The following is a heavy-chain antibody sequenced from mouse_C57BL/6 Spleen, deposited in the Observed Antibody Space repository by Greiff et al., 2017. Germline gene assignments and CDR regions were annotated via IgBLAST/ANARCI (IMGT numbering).Heavy chain of an antibody. V-gene: IGHV1-82*01. J-gene: IGHJ2*01. D-gene: IGHD1-1*01. CDR2: IYPGDGDT. CDR3: ARSEDYYGSREDY. CDR1: GYAFSSSW. Sequence: VMLVESGPELVKPGASVKISCKASGYAFSSSWMNWVKQRPGKGLEWIGRIYPGDGDTNYNGKFKGKATLTADKSSSTSYMQLSSLTSEDSAVYFCARSEDYYGSREDYWGQGTTLTVSS.